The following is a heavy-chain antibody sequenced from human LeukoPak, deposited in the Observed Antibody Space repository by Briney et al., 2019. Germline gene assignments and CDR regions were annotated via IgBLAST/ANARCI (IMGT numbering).Heavy chain of an antibody. CDR2: IYRGDST. V-gene: IGHV3-53*05. CDR3: AKDRCSNGIGCYYYYMDV. J-gene: IGHJ6*03. CDR1: GFTVSSNY. Sequence: GGSLRLSCAASGFTVSSNYMSWVRQAPGKGLEWVSVIYRGDSTYYADSVKGRFTISRDNSKNTLYLQMNSLRAEDTAVYYCAKDRCSNGIGCYYYYMDVWGKGTTVTISS. D-gene: IGHD2-8*01.